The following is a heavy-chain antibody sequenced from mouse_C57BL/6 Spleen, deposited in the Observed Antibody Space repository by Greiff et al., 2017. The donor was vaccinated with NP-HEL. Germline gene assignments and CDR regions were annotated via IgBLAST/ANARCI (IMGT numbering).Heavy chain of an antibody. Sequence: EVQLQESGPELVKPGASVKIPCKASGYTFTDYNMDWVKQSHGKSLEWIGDINPNNGGTIYNQKFKGKATLTVDKSSSTAYMELRSLTSEDTAVYYCARKLRQYQAWFAYWGQGTLVTVSA. CDR1: GYTFTDYN. V-gene: IGHV1-18*01. CDR2: INPNNGGT. D-gene: IGHD1-1*01. J-gene: IGHJ3*01. CDR3: ARKLRQYQAWFAY.